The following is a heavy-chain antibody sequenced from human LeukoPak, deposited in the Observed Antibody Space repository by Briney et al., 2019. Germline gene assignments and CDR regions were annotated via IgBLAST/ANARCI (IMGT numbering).Heavy chain of an antibody. J-gene: IGHJ4*02. D-gene: IGHD3/OR15-3a*01. CDR2: ISYDGGHK. CDR1: GFIFSNYD. CDR3: ANGGLVINLSSY. Sequence: GGSLRLSCAASGFIFSNYDMHWVRQAPGKGLEWVASISYDGGHKYYTDSVKGRFVFSRDNSKNTLYLQMNSLRAEDTAVYYCANGGLVINLSSYWGQGTLVTVSS. V-gene: IGHV3-30*09.